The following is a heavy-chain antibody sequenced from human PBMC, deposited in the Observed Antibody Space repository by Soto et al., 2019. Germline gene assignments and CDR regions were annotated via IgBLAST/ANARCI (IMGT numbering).Heavy chain of an antibody. CDR2: IDSDGNST. CDR3: VRDDVGVGIDY. CDR1: GFTFSSYW. J-gene: IGHJ4*02. D-gene: IGHD1-26*01. V-gene: IGHV3-74*03. Sequence: GGSLRLSCAASGFTFSSYWMHWVRQVPGKGLVWVSHIDSDGNSTTYADSVKGRFTISRDNAKNTVYLQMNSLIADDTAVYYCVRDDVGVGIDYWGLGTLVTVSS.